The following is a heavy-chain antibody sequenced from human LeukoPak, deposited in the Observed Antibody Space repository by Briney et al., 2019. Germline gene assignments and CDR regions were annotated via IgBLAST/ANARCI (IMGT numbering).Heavy chain of an antibody. CDR3: ASDGGYSGYDGGDFDY. CDR2: IYPGDSDT. CDR1: EYSFTSYW. V-gene: IGHV5-51*01. Sequence: GESLKISCKGSEYSFTSYWIGWVRQMPGKGLEWMGIIYPGDSDTRYSPSFQGQVTISADKSISTAYLQWSSLKASDTAMYYCASDGGYSGYDGGDFDYWGQGTLVTVSS. J-gene: IGHJ4*02. D-gene: IGHD5-12*01.